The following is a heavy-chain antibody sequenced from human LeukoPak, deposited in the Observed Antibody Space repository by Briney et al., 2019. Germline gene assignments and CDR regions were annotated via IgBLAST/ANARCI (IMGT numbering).Heavy chain of an antibody. J-gene: IGHJ4*02. V-gene: IGHV5-51*01. Sequence: GESLKISCKGSGYSFTSYWIGWVRQTPGKGLEWMGIIYPGDSDTRYSPSFQGQVTISADKSISTAYLQWSSLKASDTAMYYCARQAGYYYDSSGPLDYWGQGTLVTVSS. CDR1: GYSFTSYW. CDR2: IYPGDSDT. CDR3: ARQAGYYYDSSGPLDY. D-gene: IGHD3-22*01.